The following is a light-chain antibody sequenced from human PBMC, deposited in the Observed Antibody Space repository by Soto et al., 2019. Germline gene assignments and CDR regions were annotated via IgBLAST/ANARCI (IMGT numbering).Light chain of an antibody. Sequence: EIVVTQSPATLSVSPGERVTLSCRASQSVSSSLAWYQQRPGQAPRLLIYDTSTRAAGIAARFSGSGSGTEFTLTFSSPQSEDYAVYYCQQYVHWPPGAFGQGTTVEIK. V-gene: IGKV3-15*01. J-gene: IGKJ1*01. CDR2: DTS. CDR3: QQYVHWPPGA. CDR1: QSVSSS.